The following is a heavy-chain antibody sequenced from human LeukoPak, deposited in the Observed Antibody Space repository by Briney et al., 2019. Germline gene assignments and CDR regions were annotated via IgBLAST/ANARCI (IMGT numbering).Heavy chain of an antibody. CDR2: IIPILGIA. CDR3: AGEPYCYDSSGYYQSYYGMDV. CDR1: GGTFSSYA. J-gene: IGHJ6*02. Sequence: GASVKVSCKASGGTFSSYAISWVRQAPGQGLEWMGRIIPILGIANYAQKFQGRVTITADKSTSTAYMELSSLRSEDTAVYYCAGEPYCYDSSGYYQSYYGMDVWGQGTTVTVSS. D-gene: IGHD3-22*01. V-gene: IGHV1-69*04.